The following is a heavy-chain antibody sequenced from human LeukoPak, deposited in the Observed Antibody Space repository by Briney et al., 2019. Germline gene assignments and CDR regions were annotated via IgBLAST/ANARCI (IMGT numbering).Heavy chain of an antibody. J-gene: IGHJ4*02. CDR1: GFTVSSNY. V-gene: IGHV3-66*01. D-gene: IGHD7-27*01. CDR3: ARGRGPELGVYFDY. CDR2: IYSGGST. Sequence: GGSLRLSCAASGFTVSSNYMSWVRQAPGKGLEWVSVIYSGGSTYYADSVKGRFTISRDNSKNTLYLQMNSLRAEDTAVYYCARGRGPELGVYFDYWGQGTLVTVSS.